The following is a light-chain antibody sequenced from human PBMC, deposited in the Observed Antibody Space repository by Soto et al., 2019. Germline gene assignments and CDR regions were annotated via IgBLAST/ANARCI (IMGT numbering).Light chain of an antibody. CDR2: SNN. J-gene: IGLJ2*01. CDR3: GAWDDTLNVPV. V-gene: IGLV1-44*01. CDR1: SSNIESKS. Sequence: QSVLTQPPSASGTPGQTVTISCSGSSSNIESKSVQWYKQLPETAPKLLIYSNNQRPSGVPDRFSGSKSGTSASLAISGLQSEDEAHYYCGAWDDTLNVPVFGGGTKLTVL.